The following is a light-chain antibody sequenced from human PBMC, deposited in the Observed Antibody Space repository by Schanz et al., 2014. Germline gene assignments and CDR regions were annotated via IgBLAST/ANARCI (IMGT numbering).Light chain of an antibody. Sequence: QSVLTQPPSVSGAPGQRVTISCNGSTSNIGSGFQVHWYRQLPGSAPTLVIYANTLRPSGVPDRFSASKSGTSASLAISGLQSEDEADYYCAAWDDTLNNWLFGGGTKLTVL. J-gene: IGLJ3*02. CDR2: ANT. CDR3: AAWDDTLNNWL. V-gene: IGLV1-40*01. CDR1: TSNIGSGFQ.